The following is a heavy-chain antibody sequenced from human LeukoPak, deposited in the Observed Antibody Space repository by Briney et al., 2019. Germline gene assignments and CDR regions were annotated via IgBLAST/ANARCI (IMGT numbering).Heavy chain of an antibody. CDR1: GGSISSGSYY. J-gene: IGHJ5*02. D-gene: IGHD2-15*01. CDR2: IYYSGST. V-gene: IGHV4-61*10. CDR3: ARVVVPGWFDP. Sequence: SETLSLTCTVSGGSISSGSYYWSWIRQPAGKGLEWIGNIYYSGSTYYNPSLKSRVTISVDTSNNQFSLKLSSVTAADTAVYYCARVVVPGWFDPWGQGTLVTVSS.